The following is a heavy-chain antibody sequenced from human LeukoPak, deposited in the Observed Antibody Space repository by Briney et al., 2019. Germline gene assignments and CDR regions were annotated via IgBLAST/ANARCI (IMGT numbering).Heavy chain of an antibody. J-gene: IGHJ4*02. Sequence: ASVKVSCKASGYSFTGFYMHWLRQAPGQGLEWMGGIDPYSGGTNFAPKFQGRVSMTRDTSVTTAHMELNSLTSDDTAVYYCAKAGGSSWYSFDYWGQGTLVSVSS. D-gene: IGHD6-13*01. CDR2: IDPYSGGT. CDR3: AKAGGSSWYSFDY. V-gene: IGHV1-2*02. CDR1: GYSFTGFY.